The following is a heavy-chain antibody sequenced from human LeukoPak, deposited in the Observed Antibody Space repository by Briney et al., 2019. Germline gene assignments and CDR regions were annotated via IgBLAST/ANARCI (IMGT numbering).Heavy chain of an antibody. CDR3: ARAPLEIVAIDY. Sequence: PGGSRRLSCAGSGFTFSTYGMNWVRQAPGRGREWVSYISSSGNAIHYADSVKGRFTISRDNARNSVYLHMDSLRVSDTAVSYCARAPLEIVAIDYWGQGTLVPVSS. CDR1: GFTFSTYG. CDR2: ISSSGNAI. V-gene: IGHV3-48*03. J-gene: IGHJ4*02. D-gene: IGHD5-12*01.